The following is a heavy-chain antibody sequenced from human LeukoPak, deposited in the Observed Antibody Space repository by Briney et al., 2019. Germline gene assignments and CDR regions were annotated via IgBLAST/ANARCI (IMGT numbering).Heavy chain of an antibody. J-gene: IGHJ5*02. CDR3: AKPSRRFSNWFDP. CDR1: GITFSASG. Sequence: GGSLRLSCAASGITFSASGMHWVRQAPGKGLEWVTFIRYDGSNTYYADSVKGRFTISRDNSKNTLYLQMNSLRAEDTAVYYCAKPSRRFSNWFDPWGQGTLVTVSS. V-gene: IGHV3-30*02. CDR2: IRYDGSNT.